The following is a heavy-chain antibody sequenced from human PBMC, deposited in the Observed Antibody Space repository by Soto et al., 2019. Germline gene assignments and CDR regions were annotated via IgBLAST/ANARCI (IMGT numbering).Heavy chain of an antibody. CDR1: GFTFSSYS. Sequence: GGSLRLSCAASGFTFSSYSMNWVRQAPGKGLEWVAVISYDGSNKYYADSVKGRFTISRDNSKNTLYLQMNSLRAEDTAVYYCAKVVAATRYYYYYYGMDVWGQGTTVTVSS. CDR3: AKVVAATRYYYYYYGMDV. J-gene: IGHJ6*02. D-gene: IGHD2-15*01. CDR2: ISYDGSNK. V-gene: IGHV3-30*18.